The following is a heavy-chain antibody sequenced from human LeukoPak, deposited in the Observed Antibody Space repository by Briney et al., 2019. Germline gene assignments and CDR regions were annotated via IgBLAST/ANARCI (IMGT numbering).Heavy chain of an antibody. D-gene: IGHD3-9*01. CDR3: ARESGEWGYFDWLSAPAPNWFDP. CDR2: IFSCGST. CDR1: GGSMSSYY. Sequence: SDTLSLLCTVSGGSMSSYYWSWLRQPAGRGVEGIGCIFSCGSTNQNRSLEGRVTLSVDQSKNQFFLTMGPLTAADTAVYCCARESGEWGYFDWLSAPAPNWFDPWGQGTLVTVSS. V-gene: IGHV4-4*07. J-gene: IGHJ5*02.